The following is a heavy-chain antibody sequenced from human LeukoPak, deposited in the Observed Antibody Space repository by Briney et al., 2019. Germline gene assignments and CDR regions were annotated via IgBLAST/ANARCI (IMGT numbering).Heavy chain of an antibody. V-gene: IGHV4-38-2*02. J-gene: IGHJ5*02. D-gene: IGHD2-2*02. CDR2: IYHSGST. Sequence: PSETLSLTCTVSGYSISSGYYWGWIRQPPGEGLEWIGSIYHSGSTYYNPSLRSRVTISVDTSKNQFSLKLNSVTAADTAVYYCARLGYCSSTGCYNEVDWFDPWGQGTLVTVSS. CDR1: GYSISSGYY. CDR3: ARLGYCSSTGCYNEVDWFDP.